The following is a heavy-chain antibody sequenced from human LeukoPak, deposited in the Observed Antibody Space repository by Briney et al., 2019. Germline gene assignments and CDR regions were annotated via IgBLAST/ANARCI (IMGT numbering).Heavy chain of an antibody. V-gene: IGHV4-38-2*02. J-gene: IGHJ3*02. CDR1: GYSISSGYY. D-gene: IGHD3-16*01. CDR3: ARDVGTFGFDI. CDR2: IYHSGST. Sequence: PSETLSLTCTVSGYSISSGYYWGWIRQPPGKGLEWIGSIYHSGSTYYNPSLKSRVTISVDTSKNQFSLKLSSVTAADTAVYYCARDVGTFGFDIWGQGTMVTVSS.